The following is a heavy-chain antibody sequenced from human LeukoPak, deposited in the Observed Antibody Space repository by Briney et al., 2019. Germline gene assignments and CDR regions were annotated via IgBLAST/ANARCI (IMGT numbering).Heavy chain of an antibody. CDR2: IYHSESV. CDR1: GGSISSSNW. V-gene: IGHV4-4*02. CDR3: ARDRLSQGAFDI. Sequence: SETLSLTCAVSGGSISSSNWWSWVRQPPGKGLEWIGSIYHSESVYYNPSLKSRIAISMDTSNNQFSLNLNSLTAADTAVYYCARDRLSQGAFDIWGQGTVVTVSS. J-gene: IGHJ3*02.